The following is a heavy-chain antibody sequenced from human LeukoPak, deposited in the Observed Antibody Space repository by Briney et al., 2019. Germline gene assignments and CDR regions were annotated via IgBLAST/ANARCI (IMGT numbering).Heavy chain of an antibody. J-gene: IGHJ2*01. CDR2: IYTSGST. V-gene: IGHV4-4*07. CDR1: GGSISSYY. CDR3: ATTRLRRERSINWYFDL. D-gene: IGHD3-3*02. Sequence: SETLSLTCTVSGGSISSYYWSWIRQPAGKGLEWIGRIYTSGSTNYNPSLKSRVTMSVDTSKNQFSLKLSSVTAADTAVYYCATTRLRRERSINWYFDLWGRGTLVTVSS.